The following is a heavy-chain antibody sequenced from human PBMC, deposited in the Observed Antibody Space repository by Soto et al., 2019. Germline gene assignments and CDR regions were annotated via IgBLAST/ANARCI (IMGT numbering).Heavy chain of an antibody. CDR3: ARSHRRDYYDSSGYYSSWFDP. CDR1: GGSISSYY. D-gene: IGHD3-22*01. Sequence: PSETLSLTCTVSGGSISSYYWSWIRQPPGKGLEWIGYIYYSGSTNYNPSLKSRVTISVDTSKNQFSLKLSSVTAVDTAVYYCARSHRRDYYDSSGYYSSWFDPWGQGTLVTVS. V-gene: IGHV4-59*01. CDR2: IYYSGST. J-gene: IGHJ5*02.